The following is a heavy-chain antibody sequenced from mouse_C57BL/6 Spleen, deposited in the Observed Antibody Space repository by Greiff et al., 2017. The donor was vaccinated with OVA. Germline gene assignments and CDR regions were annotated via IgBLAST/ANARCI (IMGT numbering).Heavy chain of an antibody. CDR2: INPNNGGT. CDR1: GYTFTDYY. CDR3: ARRPMAY. Sequence: VQLQQSGPELVKPGASVKISCKASGYTFTDYYMNWVKQSHGKSLEWIGDINPNNGGTSYNQKFKGKATLTVDKSSRPAYMELRSLTSEDSAVYYCARRPMAYWGQGTLVTVSA. V-gene: IGHV1-26*01. J-gene: IGHJ3*01.